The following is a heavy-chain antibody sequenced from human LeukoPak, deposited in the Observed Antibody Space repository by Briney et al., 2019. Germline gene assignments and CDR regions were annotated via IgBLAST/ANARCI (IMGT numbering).Heavy chain of an antibody. CDR2: IYSGGST. CDR1: GFTVSSNY. D-gene: IGHD6-19*01. J-gene: IGHJ4*02. Sequence: GGSLRLSRAASGFTVSSNYMSWVRQAPGKGLEWVSVIYSGGSTYYADSVKGRFTISRDNSKNTLYLQMNSLRAEDTAVYYCARSLRASSGWPHYWGQGTLVTVSS. V-gene: IGHV3-53*01. CDR3: ARSLRASSGWPHY.